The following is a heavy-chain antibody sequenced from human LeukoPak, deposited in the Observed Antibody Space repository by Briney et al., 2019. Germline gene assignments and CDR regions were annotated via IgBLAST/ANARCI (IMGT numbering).Heavy chain of an antibody. CDR1: GFXFSSYW. Sequence: GGSLRLSCGASGFXFSSYWMHWVRQAPGRGLEWVSGINTDGRSTSYGVSVMGRFTISRDNAKNTLELHMDSLRAEDTAVYFCVRDVWGDRDGYFDFWGQGTLVTVSS. V-gene: IGHV3-74*01. D-gene: IGHD3-16*01. CDR2: INTDGRST. J-gene: IGHJ4*02. CDR3: VRDVWGDRDGYFDF.